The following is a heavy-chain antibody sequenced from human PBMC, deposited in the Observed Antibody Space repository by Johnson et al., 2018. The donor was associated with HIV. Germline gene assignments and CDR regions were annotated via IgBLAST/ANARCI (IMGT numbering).Heavy chain of an antibody. V-gene: IGHV3-20*04. CDR2: INWNGDST. Sequence: VQLVESGGGVVQPGRSLRLSCAASGFRFDDYGMTWVRQAPGKGLEWVSGINWNGDSTGYADSVKGRFTISRDNAKNSLYLQMNSLRAEDTALYYCARFGRGGSHAFDIWGQGTMVTVSS. D-gene: IGHD5-24*01. J-gene: IGHJ3*02. CDR3: ARFGRGGSHAFDI. CDR1: GFRFDDYG.